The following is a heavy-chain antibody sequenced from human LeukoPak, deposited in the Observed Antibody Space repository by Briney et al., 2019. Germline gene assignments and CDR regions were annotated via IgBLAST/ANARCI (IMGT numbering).Heavy chain of an antibody. CDR1: GGSISSYY. Sequence: PSETLSLTCTVSGGSISSYYWSWIRQPPGKGLEWIGYIYYSGSTNYNPSLKSRVTISVDMSKNQFSLKLSSVTAADTAVYYCARSRYDSLLVYFDYWGQGTLVTVSS. V-gene: IGHV4-59*01. J-gene: IGHJ4*02. D-gene: IGHD3-22*01. CDR2: IYYSGST. CDR3: ARSRYDSLLVYFDY.